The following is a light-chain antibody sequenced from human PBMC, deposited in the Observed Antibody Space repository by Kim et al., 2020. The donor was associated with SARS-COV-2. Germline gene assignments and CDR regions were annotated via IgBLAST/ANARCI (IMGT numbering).Light chain of an antibody. CDR1: SSDVGGYNY. J-gene: IGLJ3*02. Sequence: QSITISCTGTSSDVGGYNYVSWYKQHPGKAPKLMIYDVSNRPSGVSNRFSGSKSGNTASLTISGLQAEDEADYYCSSYTSSSTLWVFGGGTQLTVL. V-gene: IGLV2-14*03. CDR2: DVS. CDR3: SSYTSSSTLWV.